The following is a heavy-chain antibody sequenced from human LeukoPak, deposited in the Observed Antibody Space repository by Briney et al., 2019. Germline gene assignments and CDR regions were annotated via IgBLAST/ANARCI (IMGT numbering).Heavy chain of an antibody. V-gene: IGHV1-18*01. Sequence: ASVKVSCKASGYTFTSYGISWVRQAPGQGLEGVGWISAYNGNTNYAQKLQGRVTMTTDTSTSTAYMELRSLRSDDTAVYYCARDRTGTGYSSSWHYYYMDVWGKGTTVTVSS. CDR2: ISAYNGNT. J-gene: IGHJ6*03. CDR3: ARDRTGTGYSSSWHYYYMDV. CDR1: GYTFTSYG. D-gene: IGHD6-13*01.